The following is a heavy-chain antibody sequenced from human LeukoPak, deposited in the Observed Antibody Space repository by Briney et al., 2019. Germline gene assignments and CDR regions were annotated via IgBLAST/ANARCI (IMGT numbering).Heavy chain of an antibody. CDR1: GGSFIGYH. CDR2: INHSGST. J-gene: IGHJ4*02. Sequence: SETLSLTCAVSGGSFIGYHWSWIRQPPGKGLEWIGEINHSGSTNYNPSLKSRVAISVDTSKNQFSLKLSSVTAADAAVYYVGAREIYTSGGGLYVYDYWGQGTLVTVSS. D-gene: IGHD2-15*01. CDR3: GAREIYTSGGGLYVYDY. V-gene: IGHV4-34*01.